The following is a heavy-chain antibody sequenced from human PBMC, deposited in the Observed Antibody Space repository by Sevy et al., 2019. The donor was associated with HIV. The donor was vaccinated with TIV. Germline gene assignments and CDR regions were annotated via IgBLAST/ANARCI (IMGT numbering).Heavy chain of an antibody. CDR3: TTNDVFDI. Sequence: GGSLRLSCAASGFTLSNAWMSWVRQAPGKVLEWVGRIKTKADGGPTDYAAPVKDRFTISRDDSKNTVYLQMNSLKIEDTAVYYCTTNDVFDIWGQGTMVTVSS. CDR2: IKTKADGGPT. CDR1: GFTLSNAW. J-gene: IGHJ3*02. V-gene: IGHV3-15*01.